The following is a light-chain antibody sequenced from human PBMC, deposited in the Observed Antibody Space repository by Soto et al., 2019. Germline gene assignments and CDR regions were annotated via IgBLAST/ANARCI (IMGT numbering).Light chain of an antibody. CDR2: AVS. Sequence: QSVLTQPASVSGSPGQSITISCTGTSSDVGLYDYVSWYQQHPGKAPQLMIYAVSNRPSGVSNRFSASKSGNTASLTISGLQGEDEADYYCCSYAGSSTYVFGTGTKVTVL. V-gene: IGLV2-23*02. CDR3: CSYAGSSTYV. CDR1: SSDVGLYDY. J-gene: IGLJ1*01.